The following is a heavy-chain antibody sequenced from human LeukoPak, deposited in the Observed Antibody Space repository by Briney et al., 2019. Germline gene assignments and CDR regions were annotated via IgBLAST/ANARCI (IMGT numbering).Heavy chain of an antibody. J-gene: IGHJ6*02. Sequence: SETLSLTCTVSGGSISSSSYYWGWIRQPPGKGLEWIGSIYYSGSTYYNPSLKSRVTISVDTSKNQFSLKLSSVTAADTAVYYCARYRFGDSLYYYYYGMDVWGQGTTVTVSS. V-gene: IGHV4-39*01. CDR3: ARYRFGDSLYYYYYGMDV. CDR1: GGSISSSSYY. CDR2: IYYSGST. D-gene: IGHD3-10*01.